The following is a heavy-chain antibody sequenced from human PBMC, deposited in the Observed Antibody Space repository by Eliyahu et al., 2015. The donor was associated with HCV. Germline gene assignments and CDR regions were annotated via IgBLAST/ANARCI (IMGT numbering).Heavy chain of an antibody. D-gene: IGHD3-10*01. CDR3: ARAGYYGSGSYYQFDY. J-gene: IGHJ4*02. CDR1: GGSISSYY. V-gene: IGHV4-59*01. Sequence: QVQLQESGPGLVKPSETLSLTCTVSGGSISSYYWSWIRQPPGKGLEWIGYIYYSGSTNYNPSLKSRVTISVDTSKNQFSLKLSSVTAADTAVYYCARAGYYGSGSYYQFDYWGQGTLVTVSS. CDR2: IYYSGST.